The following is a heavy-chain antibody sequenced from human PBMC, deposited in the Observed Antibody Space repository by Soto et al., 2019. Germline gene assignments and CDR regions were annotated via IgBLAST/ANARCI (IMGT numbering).Heavy chain of an antibody. D-gene: IGHD2-15*01. CDR2: INAGNGNT. CDR3: ARDLGSWPDY. CDR1: GYTFTSYA. J-gene: IGHJ4*02. V-gene: IGHV1-3*01. Sequence: QVQLVQSGAEVKKPGASVKVSCKASGYTFTSYAIHWVRQAPGQRLEWMGWINAGNGNTKYSQKFQDRVTITRDTSASTAYRELSSLRSEDTAVYYCARDLGSWPDYWGQGTLVTVSS.